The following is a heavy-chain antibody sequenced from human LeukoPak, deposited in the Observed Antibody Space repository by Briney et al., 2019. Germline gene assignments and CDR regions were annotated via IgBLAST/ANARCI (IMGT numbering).Heavy chain of an antibody. CDR3: ARDRGLLRGVYYFDY. Sequence: GGSLRLSCAASGFTFSSYSMNWVRQAPGKGLEWVAVISYDGSNKYYADSVKGRFTISRDNSKNTLYLQMNSLRAEDTAVYYCARDRGLLRGVYYFDYWGQGTLVTVSS. CDR2: ISYDGSNK. J-gene: IGHJ4*02. V-gene: IGHV3-30*03. CDR1: GFTFSSYS. D-gene: IGHD2-15*01.